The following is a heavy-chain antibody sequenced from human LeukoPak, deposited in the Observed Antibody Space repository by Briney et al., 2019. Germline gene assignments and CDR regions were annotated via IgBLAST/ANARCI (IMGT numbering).Heavy chain of an antibody. CDR1: GFTFSSYW. D-gene: IGHD2-2*01. Sequence: GGSLRLSCAASGFTFSSYWMSWVRQAPRKGLEWVANIKQDGSEKYYVDSVKGRFTISRDNAKNSLYLQMNSLRAEDTAVYYCARRKGYCSSTSCLRGDNRGAFDIWGQGTMVTVSS. V-gene: IGHV3-7*01. CDR2: IKQDGSEK. CDR3: ARRKGYCSSTSCLRGDNRGAFDI. J-gene: IGHJ3*02.